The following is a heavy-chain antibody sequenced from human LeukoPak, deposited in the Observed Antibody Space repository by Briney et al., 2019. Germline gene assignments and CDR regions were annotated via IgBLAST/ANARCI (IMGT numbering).Heavy chain of an antibody. J-gene: IGHJ1*01. CDR1: GFTFSSYS. D-gene: IGHD3-22*01. V-gene: IGHV3-21*01. Sequence: GGSLRLSCAASGFTFSSYSMNWVRQAPGKGLEWFSSISSSSSYIYYAASVKGRFTISRDNAKNSLYLQMNSLRAEDTAVYYCARDGYYDSSGYGTGAEYFQHWGQGTLVTVSS. CDR3: ARDGYYDSSGYGTGAEYFQH. CDR2: ISSSSSYI.